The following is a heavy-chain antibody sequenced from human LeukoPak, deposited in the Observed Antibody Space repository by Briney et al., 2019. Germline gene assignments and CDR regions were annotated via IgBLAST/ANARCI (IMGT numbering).Heavy chain of an antibody. CDR1: GFTFSSYG. V-gene: IGHV3-30*18. J-gene: IGHJ4*02. Sequence: PGRSLRLSCAASGFTFSSYGMHWVRQAPGKGLEWVAVISYDGSNKYYADSVKGRFTISRDNSKNTLYLQMNSLRAEDTAVYYCAKGLSPDYWGQGTLVTVS. CDR2: ISYDGSNK. D-gene: IGHD3-16*02. CDR3: AKGLSPDY.